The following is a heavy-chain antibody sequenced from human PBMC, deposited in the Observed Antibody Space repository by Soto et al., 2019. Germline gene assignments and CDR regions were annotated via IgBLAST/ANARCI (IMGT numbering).Heavy chain of an antibody. D-gene: IGHD3-9*01. CDR3: ARGKRYFDWLLYYYDMDV. CDR1: GYTFTSYD. CDR2: MNPNSGNT. V-gene: IGHV1-8*01. J-gene: IGHJ6*02. Sequence: VSVKVSCKASGYTFTSYDINWVRQATGQGLEWMGWMNPNSGNTGYAQKFQGRVTMTRNTSISTAYMELSSLRSKDTAVYYCARGKRYFDWLLYYYDMDVWGQGTTVTVSS.